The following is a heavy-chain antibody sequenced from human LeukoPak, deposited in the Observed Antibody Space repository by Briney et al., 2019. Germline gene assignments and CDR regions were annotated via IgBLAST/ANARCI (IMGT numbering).Heavy chain of an antibody. Sequence: QPGGSLRLSCAASGFTFSSYAMHWVRQAPGKGLEWVAVISYDGSNKYYADSVKGRFTISRDNSKNTLYLQMNSLRAEDTAVYYCARGLVLRYFDWLLPVDYWGQGTLVTVSS. V-gene: IGHV3-30*04. J-gene: IGHJ4*02. CDR1: GFTFSSYA. D-gene: IGHD3-9*01. CDR2: ISYDGSNK. CDR3: ARGLVLRYFDWLLPVDY.